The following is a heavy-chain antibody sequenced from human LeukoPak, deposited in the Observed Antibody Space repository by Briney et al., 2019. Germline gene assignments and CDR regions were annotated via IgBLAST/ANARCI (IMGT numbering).Heavy chain of an antibody. J-gene: IGHJ4*02. CDR1: GYTFTGYY. CDR3: ARSVAGYSSGWYPLGY. CDR2: INPNSGGT. D-gene: IGHD6-19*01. Sequence: ASVKVSCKASGYTFTGYYMHWVRQAPGQGLEWMGWINPNSGGTNYAQKFQGRVTMTRDTSVSTAYMELSRLRSDDTAEYYCARSVAGYSSGWYPLGYWGQGTLVTVSS. V-gene: IGHV1-2*02.